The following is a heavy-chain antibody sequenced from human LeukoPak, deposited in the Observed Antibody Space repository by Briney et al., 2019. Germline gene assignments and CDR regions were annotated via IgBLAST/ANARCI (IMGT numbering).Heavy chain of an antibody. V-gene: IGHV4-59*01. CDR1: GGSITSYY. D-gene: IGHD3-9*01. CDR2: IYYSGST. Sequence: PSETLSLTCTVSGGSITSYYWSWIRQPPGKGLEWIGYIYYSGSTNYNPSLKSRVTISVDTSKNQFSLKLSSVTAADTAVYYCAREFQYYDILTGYLYYFDYWRQGTLVTVSS. J-gene: IGHJ4*02. CDR3: AREFQYYDILTGYLYYFDY.